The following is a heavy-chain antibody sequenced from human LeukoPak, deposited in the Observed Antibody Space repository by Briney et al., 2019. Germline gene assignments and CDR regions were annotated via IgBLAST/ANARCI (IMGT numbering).Heavy chain of an antibody. CDR1: GLTFSSYA. CDR2: ITDNGRKT. J-gene: IGHJ4*02. Sequence: PGGSLRLSCAASGLTFSSYAMNWVRQASGKGLEWVSGITDNGRKTYYADPVKGRFSISRDNSKNTLYLQMSDLRAEDTAVYYCAKITVATTPNYWGQGTLVTVSS. CDR3: AKITVATTPNY. V-gene: IGHV3-23*01. D-gene: IGHD3-10*01.